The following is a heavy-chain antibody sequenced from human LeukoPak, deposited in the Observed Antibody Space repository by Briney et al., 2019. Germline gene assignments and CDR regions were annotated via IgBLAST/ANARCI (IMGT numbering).Heavy chain of an antibody. CDR3: AKDGGSGSYSDY. CDR2: ISYDGSNK. CDR1: GFTFSSYG. Sequence: GGALRLSCAASGFTFSSYGMHWVRQAPGKGLEWVAVISYDGSNKYYADSVKGRFTISRDNSKNTLYLQMNSLRAEDTAVYYCAKDGGSGSYSDYWGQGTLVTVSS. J-gene: IGHJ4*02. D-gene: IGHD3-10*01. V-gene: IGHV3-30*18.